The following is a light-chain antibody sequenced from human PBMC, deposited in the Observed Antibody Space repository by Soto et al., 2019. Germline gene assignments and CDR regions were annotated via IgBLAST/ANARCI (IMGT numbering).Light chain of an antibody. CDR2: DVS. J-gene: IGLJ1*01. V-gene: IGLV2-8*01. CDR3: SSYANSVSYV. Sequence: QSVLTQPPSASGSPGQSVTISCTGTSSDVGYSNSVSWYQQHPGKAPKLMIYDVSERPSGVPDRFSGSKSGNTASLTVSGLQAEDEADYYCSSYANSVSYVFGTGTKLTV. CDR1: SSDVGYSNS.